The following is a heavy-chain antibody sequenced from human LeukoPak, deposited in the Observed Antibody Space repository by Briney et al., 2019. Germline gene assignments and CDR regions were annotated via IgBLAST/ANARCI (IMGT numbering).Heavy chain of an antibody. CDR3: ARDERLLSFLK. Sequence: GGSLRLSCAASGFTFSSYAMSWVRQAPGKGLEWVSAISGSGGSTYYADSVKGRFTISRDNSKNTLYLQMNSLRAEDTAIYYCARDERLLSFLKWGQGTLVTVSS. CDR1: GFTFSSYA. V-gene: IGHV3-23*01. D-gene: IGHD3-3*01. CDR2: ISGSGGST. J-gene: IGHJ4*02.